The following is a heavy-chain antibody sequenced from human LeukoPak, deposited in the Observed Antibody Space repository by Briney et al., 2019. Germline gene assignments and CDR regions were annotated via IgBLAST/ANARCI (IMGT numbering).Heavy chain of an antibody. J-gene: IGHJ4*02. D-gene: IGHD6-6*01. V-gene: IGHV3-21*01. Sequence: PGGSLRLSCAASGFTFSSYSMNRVRQAPGKGLEWVSSISSSSSYIYYADSVKGRFTISRDNAKNSLYLQLNAVRPEDAAVYYCVRRYSSSSETDFDYWGQGTLVTVSS. CDR2: ISSSSSYI. CDR3: VRRYSSSSETDFDY. CDR1: GFTFSSYS.